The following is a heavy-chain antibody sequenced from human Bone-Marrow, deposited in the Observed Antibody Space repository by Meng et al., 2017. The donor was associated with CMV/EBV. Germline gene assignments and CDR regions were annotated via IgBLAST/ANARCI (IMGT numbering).Heavy chain of an antibody. Sequence: GGSLRLSCAASGFTFDDYTMHWVRQAPGKGLEWVSLISWDGGSTYYADSVKGRFTISRDNSKNTLYLQMNSLRAEDTAVYYCAKDSWWNARRPYYGMDVWGQGTTVTVSS. D-gene: IGHD1-1*01. CDR2: ISWDGGST. CDR1: GFTFDDYT. CDR3: AKDSWWNARRPYYGMDV. V-gene: IGHV3-43*01. J-gene: IGHJ6*02.